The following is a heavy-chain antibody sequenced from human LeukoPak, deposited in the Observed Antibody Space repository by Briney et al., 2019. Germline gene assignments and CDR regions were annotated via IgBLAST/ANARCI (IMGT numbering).Heavy chain of an antibody. CDR3: ARSSYSYYNTPFDCFDP. V-gene: IGHV5-51*01. D-gene: IGHD3-10*01. J-gene: IGHJ5*02. CDR1: GYNFATYW. Sequence: GESLKISCKGSGYNFATYWIAWVRQMPGRGLEWMGIIYPGDSNIKYSPSFQGLVTILADKSISTAYLQWSSLKASDTAVYYCARSSYSYYNTPFDCFDPWGQGTLVTVSS. CDR2: IYPGDSNI.